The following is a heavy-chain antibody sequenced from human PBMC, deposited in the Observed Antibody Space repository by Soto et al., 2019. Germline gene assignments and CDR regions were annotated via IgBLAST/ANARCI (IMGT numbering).Heavy chain of an antibody. D-gene: IGHD3-10*01. CDR3: AGDRGRDLYGIDY. V-gene: IGHV3-30-3*01. Sequence: QVQLVESGGGVVQPGRSLRLSCAASGFTFSSYAMHWVRQAPGKGLEWVAVISYDGSNKYYADSVKGRFTISRDNSKNTLYLQMNSLSAEDTAVYYCAGDRGRDLYGIDYWGQGTLVTVSS. CDR1: GFTFSSYA. CDR2: ISYDGSNK. J-gene: IGHJ4*02.